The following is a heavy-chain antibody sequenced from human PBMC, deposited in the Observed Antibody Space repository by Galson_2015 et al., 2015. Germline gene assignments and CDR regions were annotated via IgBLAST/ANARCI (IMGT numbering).Heavy chain of an antibody. CDR3: ARVTTVTKGEDAFDI. CDR1: GGSFSGYY. J-gene: IGHJ3*02. V-gene: IGHV4-34*01. CDR2: INHSGST. D-gene: IGHD4-17*01. Sequence: ETLSLTCAVYGGSFSGYYWSWIRQPPGKGLEWIGEINHSGSTNYNPSLKSRVTISVDTSKNQFSLKLSSVTAADTAVYYRARVTTVTKGEDAFDIWGQGTMVTVSS.